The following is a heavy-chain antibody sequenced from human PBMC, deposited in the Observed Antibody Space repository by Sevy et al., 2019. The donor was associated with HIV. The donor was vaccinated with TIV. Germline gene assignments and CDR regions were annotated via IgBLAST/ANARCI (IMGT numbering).Heavy chain of an antibody. CDR3: AKGDYDFWSGYFDY. D-gene: IGHD3-3*01. CDR1: GFTFSSYG. Sequence: GESLKISCAASGFTFSSYGMHWVRQAPGKGLEWVAVISYDGSNKYYADSVKGRFTISRDNSKNTLYLQMNSLRAEDTAVYYCAKGDYDFWSGYFDYWGQGTLVTVSS. V-gene: IGHV3-30*18. J-gene: IGHJ4*02. CDR2: ISYDGSNK.